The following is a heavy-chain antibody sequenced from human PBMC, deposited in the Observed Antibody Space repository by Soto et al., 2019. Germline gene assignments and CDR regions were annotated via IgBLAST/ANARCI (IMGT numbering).Heavy chain of an antibody. CDR2: INPNSGGT. V-gene: IGHV1-2*02. CDR1: GYTFTGYY. J-gene: IGHJ6*02. Sequence: ASVKVSCKASGYTFTGYYMHWVRQAPGQGLEWMGWINPNSGGTNYAQKFQGRVTMTRDTSISTAYMELSRLRSDDTAVYYCARGGYSSSWYSGYYYYDMDVWGQGTTVTVSS. CDR3: ARGGYSSSWYSGYYYYDMDV. D-gene: IGHD6-13*01.